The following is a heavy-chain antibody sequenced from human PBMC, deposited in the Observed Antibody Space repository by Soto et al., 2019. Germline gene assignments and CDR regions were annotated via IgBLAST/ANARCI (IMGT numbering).Heavy chain of an antibody. D-gene: IGHD6-13*01. CDR1: GGSFSGYY. CDR2: INHSGST. Sequence: SETMSLTCAVYGGSFSGYYWSWIRQPPGKGLEWIGEINHSGSTKYNPSLKSRVTISVDTSNNQFSLKLSSVTAADTAVYYCARFRYSSPWFDPWGQGTLVTVSS. V-gene: IGHV4-34*01. J-gene: IGHJ5*02. CDR3: ARFRYSSPWFDP.